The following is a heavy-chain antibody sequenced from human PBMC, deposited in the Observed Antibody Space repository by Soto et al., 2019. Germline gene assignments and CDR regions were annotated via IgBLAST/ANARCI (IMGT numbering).Heavy chain of an antibody. D-gene: IGHD2-21*01. CDR2: IYYSGST. Sequence: SETLSLTCTVSGGSISSGGYYWSWIRQHPGKGLEWIGYIYYSGSTYYNPSLKSRVTISVDTSKNQFSLKLSSVTAADTAVYCCAREAILEVDYWGQGTLVTVSS. CDR1: GGSISSGGYY. CDR3: AREAILEVDY. J-gene: IGHJ4*02. V-gene: IGHV4-31*03.